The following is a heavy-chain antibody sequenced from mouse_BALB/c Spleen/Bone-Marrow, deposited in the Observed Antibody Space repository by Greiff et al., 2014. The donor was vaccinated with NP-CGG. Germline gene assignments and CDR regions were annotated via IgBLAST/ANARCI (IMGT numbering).Heavy chain of an antibody. Sequence: VQLQQSGAELVKPGASVKLSCKASGYTFTSYYMYWVKQRPGQGLEWIGEINPSNGGTNFNGKFKSKATLTVDKSSNTAYVQLSSLTSGDSAAYHCTRSNYGYWFFDVWGAGTTVTVSS. CDR1: GYTFTSYY. CDR2: INPSNGGT. V-gene: IGHV1S81*02. D-gene: IGHD1-1*01. J-gene: IGHJ1*01. CDR3: TRSNYGYWFFDV.